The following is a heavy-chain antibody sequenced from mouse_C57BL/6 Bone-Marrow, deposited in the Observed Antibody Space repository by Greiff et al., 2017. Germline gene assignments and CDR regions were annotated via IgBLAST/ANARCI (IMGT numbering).Heavy chain of an antibody. J-gene: IGHJ2*01. V-gene: IGHV1-64*01. CDR1: GYTFTSYW. Sequence: VQLQQPGAELVKPGASVKLSCKASGYTFTSYWMHWVKQRPGRGLEWIGMIHPNSGSTNYNEKFKSKATLTLDKSSSTAYMQLSSLTSEDSAVYYCASNWDFDYWGQGTTLTVSS. CDR3: ASNWDFDY. D-gene: IGHD4-1*01. CDR2: IHPNSGST.